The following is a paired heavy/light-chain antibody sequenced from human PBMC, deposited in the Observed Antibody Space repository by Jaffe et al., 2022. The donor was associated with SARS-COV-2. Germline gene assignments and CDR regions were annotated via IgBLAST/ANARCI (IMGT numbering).Light chain of an antibody. CDR3: SLSCNGTPV. Sequence: QAVVTQEPSLTVSPGGTVTLTCGSNTGAVTRTHYPYWFQQKPGQVPRTLIYDTDNRHSLIPARFSGSLLGGKAALTLSGAQPEDEAEYYCSLSCNGTPVFGGGTRLTVL. J-gene: IGLJ2*01. V-gene: IGLV7-46*01. CDR1: TGAVTRTHY. CDR2: DTD.
Heavy chain of an antibody. CDR3: ARGCYDPS. CDR1: GYDIRNCW. Sequence: QLVQSGAEVKKPGESLKISCKASGYDIRNCWLGWVRQVPGTGLEWMGIISPSDSDARYSPSFQGQVTISVDKSVNTAYLQWSSLKTSDTAMYYCARGCYDPSWGQGTLVTVPS. CDR2: ISPSDSDA. V-gene: IGHV5-51*01. J-gene: IGHJ4*02. D-gene: IGHD3-3*01.